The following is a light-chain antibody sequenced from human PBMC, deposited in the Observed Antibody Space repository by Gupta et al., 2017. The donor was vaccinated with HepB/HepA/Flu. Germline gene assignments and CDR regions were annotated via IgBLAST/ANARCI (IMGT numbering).Light chain of an antibody. J-gene: IGKJ4*01. CDR3: QQDKNYPLT. V-gene: IGKV1-5*03. Sequence: DIQMTQSPSTLSASVGDRVTITCRASLTIDTWMAWYQQKPGKAPRLIIYKASSLQSGVPSRFSGSGSGTEFILTISSLQPDDFATYYCQQDKNYPLTFGRGTVVETK. CDR1: LTIDTW. CDR2: KAS.